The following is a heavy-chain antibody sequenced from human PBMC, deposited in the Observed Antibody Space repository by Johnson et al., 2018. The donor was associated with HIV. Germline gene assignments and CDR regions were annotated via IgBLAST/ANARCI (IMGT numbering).Heavy chain of an antibody. CDR2: ISYDASNK. CDR3: AKDMSSGSYFGEWDHDAFDI. Sequence: QVQLVESGGGVVQPGRSLRLSCAASRFTFSSFAMHWVRQAPGKGLEWVAVISYDASNKYYADSVKGRFSISRDNGKNSLYLQMNSLRAEDTALYYCAKDMSSGSYFGEWDHDAFDIWGQGTMVTVSS. J-gene: IGHJ3*02. D-gene: IGHD1-26*01. V-gene: IGHV3-30*04. CDR1: RFTFSSFA.